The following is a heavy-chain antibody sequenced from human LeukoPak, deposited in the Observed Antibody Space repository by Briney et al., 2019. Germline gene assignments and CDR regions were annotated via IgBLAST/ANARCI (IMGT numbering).Heavy chain of an antibody. CDR3: ATERQKYFDY. V-gene: IGHV3-43*01. Sequence: PGGSLRLSGAASGFTFDDYTMHWVRQAPGKGLEWVSLITWDGGSTFYADSVKGRFTISRDNSKNSLSLQMNSLRSEDTALYYCATERQKYFDYWGQGTLVTVSS. CDR1: GFTFDDYT. J-gene: IGHJ4*02. CDR2: ITWDGGST.